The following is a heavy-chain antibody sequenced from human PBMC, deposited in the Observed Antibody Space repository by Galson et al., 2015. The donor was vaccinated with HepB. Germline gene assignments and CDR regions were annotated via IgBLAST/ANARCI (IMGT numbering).Heavy chain of an antibody. Sequence: PALVKPTQTLTLTCTFSGFSLSTSGVGVGWIRQPPGKALEWLALIYWDDDKRYSPSLKSRLTITKDTSKNQVVLTMTNMDPVDTATYYCAHRHIPRPDIVVVVAAVIFDYWGQGTLVTVSS. CDR3: AHRHIPRPDIVVVVAAVIFDY. V-gene: IGHV2-5*02. D-gene: IGHD2-15*01. J-gene: IGHJ4*02. CDR2: IYWDDDK. CDR1: GFSLSTSGVG.